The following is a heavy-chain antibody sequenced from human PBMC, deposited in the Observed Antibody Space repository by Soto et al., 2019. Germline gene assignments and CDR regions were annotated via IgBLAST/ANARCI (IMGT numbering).Heavy chain of an antibody. D-gene: IGHD6-13*01. Sequence: QVQLVQSGPEVKKPGSSVKVSCKASADSFSNYAITWVRQAPGQGLEWMGGIIPMFGTTNYAQKVQARVAITADESRSTVYLDLNTLTSEDTAVYFCARWSSTTTDDAFDVWGQGTMVKVSS. CDR2: IIPMFGTT. J-gene: IGHJ3*01. CDR3: ARWSSTTTDDAFDV. CDR1: ADSFSNYA. V-gene: IGHV1-69*01.